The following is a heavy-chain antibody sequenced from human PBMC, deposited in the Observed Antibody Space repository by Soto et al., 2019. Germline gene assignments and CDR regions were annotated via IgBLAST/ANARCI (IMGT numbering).Heavy chain of an antibody. Sequence: ATVKVSCKASGYTFTGYYMHWVRQAPGQGLEWMGWINPNSGGTNYAQKFQGWVTMTRDTSISTAYMELSRLRSDDTAVYYCARALITFKAGAFDIWGQWTRVTVSS. CDR1: GYTFTGYY. CDR2: INPNSGGT. J-gene: IGHJ3*02. CDR3: ARALITFKAGAFDI. D-gene: IGHD3-22*01. V-gene: IGHV1-2*04.